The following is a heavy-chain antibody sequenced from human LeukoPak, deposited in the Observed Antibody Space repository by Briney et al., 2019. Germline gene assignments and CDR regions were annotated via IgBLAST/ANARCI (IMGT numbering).Heavy chain of an antibody. D-gene: IGHD2-21*01. CDR1: GFTFSNYA. J-gene: IGHJ4*02. CDR2: ISGGGGST. Sequence: PGGSLRLSCAASGFTFSNYAMSWVRQAPGKGLEWVSGISGGGGSTFYADSVKGRFTISRDYSKDTLFLQMNSLRPEDTAVYYCAKDKKANCGGDCYARHWGQETLVTVSS. V-gene: IGHV3-23*01. CDR3: AKDKKANCGGDCYARH.